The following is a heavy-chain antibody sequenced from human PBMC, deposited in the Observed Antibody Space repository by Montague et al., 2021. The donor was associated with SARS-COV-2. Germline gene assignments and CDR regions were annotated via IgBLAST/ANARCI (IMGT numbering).Heavy chain of an antibody. CDR3: ARGRGSYSLDC. J-gene: IGHJ4*02. V-gene: IGHV3-30*01. D-gene: IGHD1-26*01. CDR2: NK. Sequence: NKYYGDSVNGRFTISRYKSKNTLYLQMNSLRADDTAIYYCARGRGSYSLDCWGQGTLV.